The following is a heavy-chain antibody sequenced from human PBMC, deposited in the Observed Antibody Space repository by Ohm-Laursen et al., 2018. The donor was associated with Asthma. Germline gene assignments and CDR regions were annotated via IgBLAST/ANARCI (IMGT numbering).Heavy chain of an antibody. J-gene: IGHJ6*02. Sequence: SLRLSCAASGFTFSRYGMHWVRQAPGKGLEWVAVISYDGSKKYYAAPVKGRFTISRDNSKNTLDLQMNSLRDEDTAVYYCARDIVVVPAAMPSSRDYYYYGMDVWGQGTTVTVSS. CDR3: ARDIVVVPAAMPSSRDYYYYGMDV. D-gene: IGHD2-2*01. CDR2: ISYDGSKK. V-gene: IGHV3-30*03. CDR1: GFTFSRYG.